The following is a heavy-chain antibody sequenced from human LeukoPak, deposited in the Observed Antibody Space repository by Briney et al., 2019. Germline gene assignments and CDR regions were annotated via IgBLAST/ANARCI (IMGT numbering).Heavy chain of an antibody. V-gene: IGHV1-18*01. D-gene: IGHD5-12*01. CDR3: ARGVRRRVYSGLYFDY. J-gene: IGHJ4*02. CDR2: ISAYNGNT. CDR1: GYTFTSSG. Sequence: ASVKVSCKASGYTFTSSGISWVRQAPGQGLEWMGWISAYNGNTNYAQKLQGRVTMTTDTSTSTAYMELRSLRSDDTAVYYCARGVRRRVYSGLYFDYWGQGTLVTVSS.